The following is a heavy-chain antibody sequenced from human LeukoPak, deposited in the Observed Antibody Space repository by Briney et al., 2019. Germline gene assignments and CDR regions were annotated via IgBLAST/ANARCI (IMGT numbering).Heavy chain of an antibody. D-gene: IGHD2-15*01. V-gene: IGHV3-7*04. CDR2: LKQDGSEK. CDR3: ARDRGCCSGGSCYDDY. Sequence: GGSLRLSCAASGFTFSLSWMSWVRQAPGKGLEWVANLKQDGSEKNYVDSVTGRFTISRDNAKNSLYLQMNSLRAEDTAVYYCARDRGCCSGGSCYDDYWGQGTLVTVSS. CDR1: GFTFSLSW. J-gene: IGHJ4*02.